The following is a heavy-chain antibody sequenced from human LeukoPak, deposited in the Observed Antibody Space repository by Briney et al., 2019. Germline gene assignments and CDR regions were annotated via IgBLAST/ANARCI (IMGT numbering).Heavy chain of an antibody. CDR1: GGSISSGSYY. D-gene: IGHD3-10*01. J-gene: IGHJ6*03. V-gene: IGHV4-61*02. Sequence: SETLSLTCTVSGGSISSGSYYWSWIRQPAGKGLEWIGRIYTSGSTNYNPSLKSRVTISVDTSKNQFSLKLSSVTAADTAVYYCARGGGDFGELWYLVGDYYYYYMDVWGKGTTVTISS. CDR3: ARGGGDFGELWYLVGDYYYYYMDV. CDR2: IYTSGST.